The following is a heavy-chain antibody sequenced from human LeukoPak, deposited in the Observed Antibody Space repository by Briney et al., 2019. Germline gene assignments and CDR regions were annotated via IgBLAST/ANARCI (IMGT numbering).Heavy chain of an antibody. D-gene: IGHD1-26*01. CDR3: ARADSGSILDY. Sequence: ASVKVSCKASGYTFTGYHMHWVRQAPGQGLEWMGWIKPNSGGTNYAQKLQGRVTMTRDTSINTSYMELSRLRSDDTAIYYCARADSGSILDYWGQGTLVTVSS. CDR2: IKPNSGGT. V-gene: IGHV1-2*02. CDR1: GYTFTGYH. J-gene: IGHJ4*02.